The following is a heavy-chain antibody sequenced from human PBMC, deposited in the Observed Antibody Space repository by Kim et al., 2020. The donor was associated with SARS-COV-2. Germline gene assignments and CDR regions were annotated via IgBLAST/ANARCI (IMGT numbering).Heavy chain of an antibody. CDR1: GGSISSSSYY. J-gene: IGHJ3*02. CDR3: ARSGRQHHDAFDI. CDR2: IYYSGST. D-gene: IGHD1-26*01. V-gene: IGHV4-39*01. Sequence: SETLSLTCTVSGGSISSSSYYWGWIRQPPGKGLEWIGSIYYSGSTYYNPSLKSRVTISVDTSKNQFSLKLSSVTAADTAVYYCARSGRQHHDAFDIWGQGTMVTVSS.